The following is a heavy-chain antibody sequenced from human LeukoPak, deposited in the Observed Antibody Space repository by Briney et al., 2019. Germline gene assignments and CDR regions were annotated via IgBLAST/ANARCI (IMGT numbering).Heavy chain of an antibody. CDR1: GFTFSSYG. V-gene: IGHV3-30*18. J-gene: IGHJ1*01. CDR3: AKVMVRGILLGATQH. D-gene: IGHD3-10*01. Sequence: GGSLRLSCAASGFTFSSYGMHWVRQAPGKGLEWVAVISYDGSNKYYADSVEGRFTISRDNSKNTLYLQMNSLRAEDTAVYYCAKVMVRGILLGATQHWGQGTLVTVSS. CDR2: ISYDGSNK.